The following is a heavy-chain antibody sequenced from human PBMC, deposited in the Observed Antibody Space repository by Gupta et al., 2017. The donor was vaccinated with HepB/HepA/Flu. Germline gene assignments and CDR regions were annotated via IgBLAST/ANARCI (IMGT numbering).Heavy chain of an antibody. Sequence: QLVESGGGLVKPGGSLRLSCEASGFPFNIAWMNWVRQAPGKGLEWVAQIKSDIYGGTIDYAAPVKGRFTISRDDSKKTLYLQMNNLKTDDSAVYYCTTNPGTNYFDGLWGQGTLVTVSS. D-gene: IGHD3-22*01. CDR2: IKSDIYGGTI. J-gene: IGHJ4*02. CDR3: TTNPGTNYFDGL. V-gene: IGHV3-15*01. CDR1: GFPFNIAW.